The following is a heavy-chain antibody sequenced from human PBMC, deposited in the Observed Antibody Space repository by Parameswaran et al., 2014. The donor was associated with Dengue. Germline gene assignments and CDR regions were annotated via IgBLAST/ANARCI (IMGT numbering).Heavy chain of an antibody. CDR2: ISSDGSNK. V-gene: IGHV3-30*18. Sequence: VRQAPGKGLEWVAIISSDGSNKYYAKSVKGRFTISRDNSNNTLYLQMSSLRAEDTTVYYCAKSRSLAPRWGYYYGMDVWGQGTTVTVSS. D-gene: IGHD5-24*01. J-gene: IGHJ6*02. CDR3: AKSRSLAPRWGYYYGMDV.